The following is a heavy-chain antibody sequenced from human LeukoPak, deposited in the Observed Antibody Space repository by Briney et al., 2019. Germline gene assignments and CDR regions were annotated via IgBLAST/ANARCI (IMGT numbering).Heavy chain of an antibody. CDR1: GYSFTSYW. CDR2: IYPGDSDT. J-gene: IGHJ5*02. V-gene: IGHV5-51*01. Sequence: GESLKISCKGSGYSFTSYWIGWVRQLPGKGLEWMGIIYPGDSDTRYSPSFQGQVTISADKSISTAYLQWSSLKASDTAMYYCGRGIAVAGKPTNWFDPWGQGTLVTVSS. D-gene: IGHD6-19*01. CDR3: GRGIAVAGKPTNWFDP.